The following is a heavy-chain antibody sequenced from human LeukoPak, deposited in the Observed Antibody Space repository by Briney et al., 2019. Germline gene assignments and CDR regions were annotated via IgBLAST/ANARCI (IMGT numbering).Heavy chain of an antibody. D-gene: IGHD2-2*01. CDR1: GYTFTSYD. J-gene: IGHJ4*02. CDR2: MNSNSGNT. V-gene: IGHV1-8*03. Sequence: GASVKVSCKASGYTFTSYDINGVRQATGQGLEWMGWMNSNSGNTGYAQKFQGRVTITRNTSISTAYMELSSLRSEDTAVYYCARGLVSAAPAAFDYWGQGTLVTVSS. CDR3: ARGLVSAAPAAFDY.